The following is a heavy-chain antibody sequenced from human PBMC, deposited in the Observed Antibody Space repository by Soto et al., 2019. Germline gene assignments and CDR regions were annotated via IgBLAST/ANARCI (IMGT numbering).Heavy chain of an antibody. CDR1: GGSFSNYI. J-gene: IGHJ4*02. CDR2: TIPMFATA. CDR3: ARGLVGQQGLGGFDT. V-gene: IGHV1-69*01. Sequence: QVHLVQSGAEVKKPGSSVKVSCKASGGSFSNYIFAWVRQAPGQGLEWMGGTIPMFATAQYAQKLQGRVTRTADESTRTVYRDPTSLTSDDTAVYYCARGLVGQQGLGGFDTWGEGTLGTVSS. D-gene: IGHD6-19*01.